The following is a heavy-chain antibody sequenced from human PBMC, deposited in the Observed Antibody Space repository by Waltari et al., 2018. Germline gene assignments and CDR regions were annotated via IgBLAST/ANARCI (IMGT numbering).Heavy chain of an antibody. V-gene: IGHV4-39*07. D-gene: IGHD3-3*01. J-gene: IGHJ5*02. CDR2: IYYSGTT. CDR1: GGSISSTSHY. CDR3: ARVARGGYYTGWFDT. Sequence: QLQLQESGPGLVKPSETLSLTCSVSGGSISSTSHYWAWLRQPPGKGLEWSGSIYYSGTTYYNLSLKSRVTLSVDTSKNQFSLKLSSVTAADTAMYFCARVARGGYYTGWFDTWGQGALVTVSS.